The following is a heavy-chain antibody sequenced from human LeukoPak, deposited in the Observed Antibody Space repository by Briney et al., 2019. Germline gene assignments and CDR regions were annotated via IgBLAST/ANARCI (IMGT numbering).Heavy chain of an antibody. CDR1: SGSISSPAYY. CDR2: IYYSGST. V-gene: IGHV4-39*01. CDR3: ARGPGTLHY. J-gene: IGHJ4*02. D-gene: IGHD1-1*01. Sequence: PSETLSLTCTVSSGSISSPAYYWAWIRQPPGKGLEWIGSIYYSGSTYYNPSLKSRVTISVDTSKKQFSLRLSSVTAADTAVYYCARGPGTLHYWGQGTLVTVSS.